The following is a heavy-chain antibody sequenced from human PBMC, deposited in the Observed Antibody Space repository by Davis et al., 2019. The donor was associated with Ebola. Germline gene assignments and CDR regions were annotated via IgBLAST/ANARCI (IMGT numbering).Heavy chain of an antibody. CDR1: GGSINNYF. CDR3: ARGNYGDYIVLYYYNMDV. D-gene: IGHD4-17*01. J-gene: IGHJ6*02. Sequence: MPSGTLSLTCTVSGGSINNYFWSWNRQPPGKGLEWIGNIHYLGNTNYNPSLKSRVTMSVDTSKNQFSLKLSSVTAADTAVYYCARGNYGDYIVLYYYNMDVWGQGTTVTVSS. CDR2: IHYLGNT. V-gene: IGHV4-59*01.